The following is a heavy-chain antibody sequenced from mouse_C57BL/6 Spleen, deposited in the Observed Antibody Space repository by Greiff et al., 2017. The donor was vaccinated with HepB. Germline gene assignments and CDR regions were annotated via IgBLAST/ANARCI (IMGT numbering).Heavy chain of an antibody. D-gene: IGHD2-5*01. J-gene: IGHJ3*01. Sequence: VKLMESGPGLVQPSQSLSITCTVSGFSLTSYGVHWVRQSPGKGLEWLGVIWRGGSTGYNAAFMSRLSITKDNSKSQVFFKMNSLQADDTAIYYCAVYSNYEAWFAYWGQGTLVTVSA. CDR2: IWRGGST. CDR3: AVYSNYEAWFAY. CDR1: GFSLTSYG. V-gene: IGHV2-5*01.